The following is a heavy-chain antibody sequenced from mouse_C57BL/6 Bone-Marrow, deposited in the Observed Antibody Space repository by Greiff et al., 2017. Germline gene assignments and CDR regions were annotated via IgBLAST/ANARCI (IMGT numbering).Heavy chain of an antibody. D-gene: IGHD2-4*01. CDR1: GFSLTSYG. V-gene: IGHV2-2*01. CDR2: IWSGGST. Sequence: QVHVKQSGPGLVQPSQRLSITCTVSGFSLTSYGVHWVRQSPGKGLEWLGVIWSGGSTDYNAAFISRLSISKDNSKSQVFFKMNSLQADDTAIYYCARKRGYDYDGYYAMDYWGQGTSVTVSS. J-gene: IGHJ4*01. CDR3: ARKRGYDYDGYYAMDY.